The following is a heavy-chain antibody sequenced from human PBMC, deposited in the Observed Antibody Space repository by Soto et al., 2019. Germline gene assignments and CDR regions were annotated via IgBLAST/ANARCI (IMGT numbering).Heavy chain of an antibody. J-gene: IGHJ2*01. CDR2: ISGSGGST. Sequence: EVQLLESGGGLVQPGGSLRLSCAASGFTFSSYAMNWVRQAPGKGLAWVSVISGSGGSTYYADAVKGRFTISRDNSKNTLYLQMTSLRAEDTAVYYCAKRTVGWYFDLWGRGTLVTVSS. D-gene: IGHD4-17*01. V-gene: IGHV3-23*01. CDR1: GFTFSSYA. CDR3: AKRTVGWYFDL.